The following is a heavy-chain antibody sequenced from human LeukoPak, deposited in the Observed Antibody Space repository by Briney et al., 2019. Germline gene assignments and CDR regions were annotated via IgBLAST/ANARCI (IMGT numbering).Heavy chain of an antibody. CDR2: IWYDGSNK. Sequence: GRSLRLSCAASGFTFSSYGMYWVRQAPGKGLEWVTNIWYDGSNKYYADSVKGRFTISRDNSKNTLYLQMNSLRAEDTAVYYCARGLFNYDSSGLDYWGQGTLVTVSS. CDR1: GFTFSSYG. CDR3: ARGLFNYDSSGLDY. D-gene: IGHD3-22*01. V-gene: IGHV3-33*01. J-gene: IGHJ4*02.